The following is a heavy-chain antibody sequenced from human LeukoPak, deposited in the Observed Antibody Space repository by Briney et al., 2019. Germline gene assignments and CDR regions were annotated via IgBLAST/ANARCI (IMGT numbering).Heavy chain of an antibody. CDR2: ISSRSSTI. D-gene: IGHD6-6*01. CDR3: ARGRGSSPYYYYYYYMDV. J-gene: IGHJ6*03. Sequence: PGGSLRLSCAASGFTFSSYSMNWVRQAPGKGLEWVSYISSRSSTIYYADSVKGRFTISRDNATNSLYLQMNSLRAEDTAVYYCARGRGSSPYYYYYYYMDVWGKGTTVTVSS. CDR1: GFTFSSYS. V-gene: IGHV3-48*04.